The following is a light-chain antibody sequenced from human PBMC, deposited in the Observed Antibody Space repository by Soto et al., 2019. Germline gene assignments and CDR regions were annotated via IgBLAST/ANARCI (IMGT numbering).Light chain of an antibody. Sequence: EMVVTQSPATLSVSPGERATLSCRASQDVSSNLAWYQQKPGQAPRLLIYGASTRATGTPARFSGSGSGTEYTLTISSLQSEDYAVDCCQQYSRWPLTCGGGTKVEI. V-gene: IGKV3-15*01. CDR3: QQYSRWPLT. CDR1: QDVSSN. CDR2: GAS. J-gene: IGKJ4*01.